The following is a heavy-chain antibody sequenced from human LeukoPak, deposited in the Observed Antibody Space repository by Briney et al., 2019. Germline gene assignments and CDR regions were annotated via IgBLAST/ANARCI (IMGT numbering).Heavy chain of an antibody. V-gene: IGHV4-34*01. CDR1: GESFSGYY. CDR3: ARDSPFYYGSGSYYNVIDP. J-gene: IGHJ5*02. D-gene: IGHD3-10*01. Sequence: SETLSLTCAVYGESFSGYYWNWIRQPPGKVLEWIGEINHTGGTNYNPSLKSRVTISADTSKNQFSLKLSSVTAADTAVYYCARDSPFYYGSGSYYNVIDPWGQGTLVTVSS. CDR2: INHTGGT.